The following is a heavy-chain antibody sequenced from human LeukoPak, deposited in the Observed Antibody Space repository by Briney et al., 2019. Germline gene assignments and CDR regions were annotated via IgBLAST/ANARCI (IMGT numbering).Heavy chain of an antibody. CDR2: INHSGST. D-gene: IGHD3-3*01. Sequence: PSETLSLTCAVYGGSFSGYYWSWIRQPPGKRLEWIGEINHSGSTNYNPSLKSRVTISVDTSKNQFSLKLSSVTAADTAVYYCARGRQNTYYDFGNYYYGMDVWGQGTTVTVSS. J-gene: IGHJ6*02. V-gene: IGHV4-34*01. CDR1: GGSFSGYY. CDR3: ARGRQNTYYDFGNYYYGMDV.